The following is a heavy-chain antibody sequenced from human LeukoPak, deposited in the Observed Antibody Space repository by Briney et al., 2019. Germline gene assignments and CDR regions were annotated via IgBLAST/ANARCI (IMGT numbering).Heavy chain of an antibody. J-gene: IGHJ4*02. CDR1: GFTLSSYW. V-gene: IGHV3-7*02. CDR2: IKQDGSEK. CDR3: ARYSVDTAMVYYFDY. Sequence: GGSLRLSCAASGFTLSSYWMSWVRQAPGKGLEWVANIKQDGSEKYYVDSVKGRFTISRDNAKNSLYLQMNSLRAEDTAVYYCARYSVDTAMVYYFDYWGQGTLVTVSS. D-gene: IGHD5-18*01.